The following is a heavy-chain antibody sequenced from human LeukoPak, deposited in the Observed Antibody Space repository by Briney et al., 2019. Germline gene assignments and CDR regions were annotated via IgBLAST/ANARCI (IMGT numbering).Heavy chain of an antibody. CDR2: ISAYNGNT. CDR3: ARARSYCSSTSCYPRRDYYYYGMDV. V-gene: IGHV1-18*01. D-gene: IGHD2-2*01. Sequence: ASVKVSCKASGYTFTSYGISWVRQAPGQGLEWMGWISAYNGNTNHAQKLQGRVTMTTDTSTSTAYMELRSLRSDDTAVYYCARARSYCSSTSCYPRRDYYYYGMDVWGQGTTVTVSS. J-gene: IGHJ6*02. CDR1: GYTFTSYG.